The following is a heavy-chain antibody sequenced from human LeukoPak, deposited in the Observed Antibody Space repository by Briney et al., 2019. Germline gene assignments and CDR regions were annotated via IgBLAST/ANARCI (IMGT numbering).Heavy chain of an antibody. CDR1: GGSISSYY. CDR2: IYYSGST. J-gene: IGHJ5*02. Sequence: LETLSLTCTVSGGSISSYYWSWIRQPPGKGLEWIGYIYYSGSTNYNPSLKSRVTISVDTSKNQFSLKLSSVTAADTAVYYCARVSGYSYGLFDPWGQGTLVTVSS. CDR3: ARVSGYSYGLFDP. D-gene: IGHD5-18*01. V-gene: IGHV4-59*01.